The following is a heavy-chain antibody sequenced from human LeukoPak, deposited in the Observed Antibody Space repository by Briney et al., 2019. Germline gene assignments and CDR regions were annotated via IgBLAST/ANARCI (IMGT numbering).Heavy chain of an antibody. J-gene: IGHJ5*02. CDR2: IYTSGST. D-gene: IGHD2-2*01. CDR3: ARGTRYCSSTSCLNWFDP. CDR1: GGSISSYY. Sequence: PSETLSLTCTVSGGSISSYYWSWIRQPAGKGLEWIGRIYTSGSTNYNPSLKSRVTMSVDTSKNQFSLNLSSVTAADTAVYYCARGTRYCSSTSCLNWFDPWGQGTLVTVSS. V-gene: IGHV4-4*07.